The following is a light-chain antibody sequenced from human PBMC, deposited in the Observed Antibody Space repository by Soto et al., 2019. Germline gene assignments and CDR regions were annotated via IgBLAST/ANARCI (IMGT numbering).Light chain of an antibody. J-gene: IGLJ1*01. CDR2: DVT. Sequence: QSALTQPRSVSGSPGQSVTIPCTGTSSDVGGYNYVSWYQQYPGKAPKLMIYDVTKRPSGVPDRFSGSKSGNTASLSISGLQAEDEADYYCCSYAGTYIGYVFGSGTKVTVL. CDR1: SSDVGGYNY. V-gene: IGLV2-11*01. CDR3: CSYAGTYIGYV.